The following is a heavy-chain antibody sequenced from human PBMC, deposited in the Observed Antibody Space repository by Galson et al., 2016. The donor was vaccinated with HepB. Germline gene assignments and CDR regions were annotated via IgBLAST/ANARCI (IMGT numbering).Heavy chain of an antibody. D-gene: IGHD1-14*01. V-gene: IGHV2-5*01. Sequence: PALVKPTQTLTLTRSFSGFSFTTSGLRVGWIRQPPGKALEWLALIYSNDDKSYSPSLKNRLTITKDTSKNQVVLTLANVDPVDTGTYFCAHGSGWGFDPWGQGTLVTVSP. CDR1: GFSFTTSGLR. J-gene: IGHJ5*02. CDR3: AHGSGWGFDP. CDR2: IYSNDDK.